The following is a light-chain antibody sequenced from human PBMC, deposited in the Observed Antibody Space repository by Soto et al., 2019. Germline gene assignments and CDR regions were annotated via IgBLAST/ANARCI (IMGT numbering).Light chain of an antibody. CDR3: QQYNNWPWT. CDR1: QSISSD. J-gene: IGKJ1*01. Sequence: EIVMTQSPATLSLSPGERATLSCRASQSISSDLAWYQQKPGQAPRLLIYGSARATGIPTRFSGSGSGTDFTLTISSLQSEDFAVYYCQQYNNWPWTFGQGTKVDIK. CDR2: GS. V-gene: IGKV3-15*01.